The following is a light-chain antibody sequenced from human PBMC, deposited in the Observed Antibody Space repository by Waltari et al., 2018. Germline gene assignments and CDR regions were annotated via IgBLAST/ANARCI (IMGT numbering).Light chain of an antibody. J-gene: IGKJ1*01. CDR2: KSS. CDR3: QQYSRSPWT. Sequence: DVQMTQSPSILSASVGDRATITCRDGQCLSTWLAWYQQKQGKAPKLLIYKSSTLESGVPSRFSGSGSGTEFTLTINSLQPDDVATYHCQQYSRSPWTFGQGTKVEI. CDR1: QCLSTW. V-gene: IGKV1-5*03.